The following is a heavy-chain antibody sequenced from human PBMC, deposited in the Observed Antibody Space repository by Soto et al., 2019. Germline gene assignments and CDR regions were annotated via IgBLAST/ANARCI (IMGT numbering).Heavy chain of an antibody. V-gene: IGHV3-30*04. D-gene: IGHD2-15*01. CDR3: AGRDFYCRGRNCFSGDYAMDV. CDR2: ISFDGKKI. J-gene: IGHJ6*02. CDR1: GFTFSIYA. Sequence: QVQLVESGGGVVQPGSSRRLSCTASGFTFSIYAMHWVRQAPGKGLEWVSIISFDGKKIDYAGSVRGRFTISRDNSQNTLYLQMDSLRTEDTAVYYCAGRDFYCRGRNCFSGDYAMDVWGQGTTVTVSS.